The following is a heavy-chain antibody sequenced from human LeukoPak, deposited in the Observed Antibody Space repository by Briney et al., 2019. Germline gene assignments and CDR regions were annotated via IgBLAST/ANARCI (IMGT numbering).Heavy chain of an antibody. CDR2: MSYSGST. D-gene: IGHD3-10*01. Sequence: SETLSLTCTVSGGSLSSICYFWGWIRQPPGKGLEWIGSMSYSGSTYYNPSLKSRVTIAVDTSKTQFSLKLSSVTAADTAVYYCARFYTTSQYGSGYMDVWGKGTTVTVSS. CDR1: GGSLSSICYF. V-gene: IGHV4-39*01. CDR3: ARFYTTSQYGSGYMDV. J-gene: IGHJ6*03.